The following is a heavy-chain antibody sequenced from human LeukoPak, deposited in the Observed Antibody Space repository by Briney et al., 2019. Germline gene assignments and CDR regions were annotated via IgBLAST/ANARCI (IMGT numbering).Heavy chain of an antibody. CDR3: XKDLLRWAFDY. D-gene: IGHD2-15*01. CDR2: INGGNSDT. CDR1: GFTMSNNA. Sequence: GGSLRLSCAASGFTMSNNAMSWVRQAPGKGLEWVSAINGGNSDTNYAESVKGRFTISRDNSRNTLYLQMNSLRAEDTAVYHXXKDLLRWAFDYWGQGTLVTVSS. J-gene: IGHJ4*02. V-gene: IGHV3-23*01.